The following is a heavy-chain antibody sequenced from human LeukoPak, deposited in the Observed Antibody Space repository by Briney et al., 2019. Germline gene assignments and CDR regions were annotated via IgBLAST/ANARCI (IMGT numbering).Heavy chain of an antibody. V-gene: IGHV3-23*01. CDR1: GFTFSSYA. J-gene: IGHJ6*04. CDR2: ISGSGGST. D-gene: IGHD2-2*01. CDR3: AKGVTGYCSSTSCYSMDV. Sequence: GGSLRLSCAASGFTFSSYAMSWVRQAPGKGLEWVSAISGSGGSTYYADSVKARFTISRDNSKNTLYLQMNSLRAEDTAVYYCAKGVTGYCSSTSCYSMDVWGKGTTVTVSS.